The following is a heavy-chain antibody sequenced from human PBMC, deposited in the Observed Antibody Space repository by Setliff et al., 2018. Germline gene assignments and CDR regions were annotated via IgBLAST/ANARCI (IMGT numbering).Heavy chain of an antibody. Sequence: SVKVSCNASGGTFSSYVISWVREAPGQGLEWMGGIIPMFGTNYAQKFQGRVTITADESTSTAYMELSSLGSEDTAVYYCAGGQPLVRKYYYYMDVWGKGTTVTVSS. CDR3: AGGQPLVRKYYYYMDV. CDR2: IIPMFGT. D-gene: IGHD3-10*01. V-gene: IGHV1-69*13. J-gene: IGHJ6*03. CDR1: GGTFSSYV.